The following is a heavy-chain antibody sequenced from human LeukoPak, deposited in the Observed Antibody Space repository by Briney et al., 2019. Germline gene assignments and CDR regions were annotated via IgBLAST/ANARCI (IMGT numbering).Heavy chain of an antibody. CDR1: GYSISSGYY. CDR3: ARGLYPPRGAFDI. V-gene: IGHV4-38-2*01. Sequence: KPSETLSLTCAVSGYSISSGYYWGWIRQPPGKGLEWIGGIYHSGSTYYNPSLKGRVTISVDTSKNQFSLKLSSVTAADTAVYYGARGLYPPRGAFDIWGQGTMVTVSS. J-gene: IGHJ3*02. CDR2: IYHSGST. D-gene: IGHD3-16*02.